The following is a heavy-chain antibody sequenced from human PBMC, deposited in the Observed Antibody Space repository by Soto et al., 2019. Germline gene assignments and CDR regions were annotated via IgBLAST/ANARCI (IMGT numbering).Heavy chain of an antibody. CDR3: ARAAATMVRGNWFDP. J-gene: IGHJ5*02. V-gene: IGHV4-31*03. CDR2: IYYSGST. CDR1: GGSISSGGYY. D-gene: IGHD3-10*01. Sequence: QVQLQESGPGLVKPSQTLSLTCTVSGGSISSGGYYWSWIRQHPGKGLEWIGYIYYSGSTYYNPSLKSRVTXSXXXSXXQFSLKLSSVTAADTAVYYCARAAATMVRGNWFDPWGQGTLVTVSS.